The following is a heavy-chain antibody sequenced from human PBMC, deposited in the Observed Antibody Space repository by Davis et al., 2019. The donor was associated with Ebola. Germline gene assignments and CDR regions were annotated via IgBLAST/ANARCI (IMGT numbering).Heavy chain of an antibody. CDR1: GFTVSSNY. V-gene: IGHV3-66*01. J-gene: IGHJ6*02. CDR3: TSDYCSSTSCYSWYYYYGMDV. CDR2: IYSGGST. Sequence: GGSLRLSCAASGFTVSSNYMSWVRQATGKGLEWVSVIYSGGSTYYADSVKGRFTISRDNSKNTLYLQMNSLRAEDTAVYYCTSDYCSSTSCYSWYYYYGMDVWGQGTTVTVSS. D-gene: IGHD2-2*01.